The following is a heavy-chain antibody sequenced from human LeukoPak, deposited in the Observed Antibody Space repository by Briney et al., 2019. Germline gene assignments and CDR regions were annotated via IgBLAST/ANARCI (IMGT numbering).Heavy chain of an antibody. V-gene: IGHV3-23*01. CDR1: GFTFSSYG. Sequence: GGSLRLSCAASGFTFSSYGMHWVRQAPGKGLEWVSGISTGGGGTYYADSVKGRFTISRDNSKNTLYLQMNSLRAEDTAVYYCAKRGTGSYYYFDYWGQGTLVTVSS. CDR3: AKRGTGSYYYFDY. J-gene: IGHJ4*02. D-gene: IGHD1-26*01. CDR2: ISTGGGGT.